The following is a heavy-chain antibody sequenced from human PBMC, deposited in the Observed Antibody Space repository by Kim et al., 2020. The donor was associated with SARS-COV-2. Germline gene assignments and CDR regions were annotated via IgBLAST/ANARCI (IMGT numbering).Heavy chain of an antibody. V-gene: IGHV3-30*03. CDR3: ALTTTGTTFHDY. D-gene: IGHD1-1*01. CDR1: GFTFSSYG. J-gene: IGHJ4*02. CDR2: ISYDGSNK. Sequence: GGSLRLSCAASGFTFSSYGMHWVRQAPGKGLEWVAVISYDGSNKYYADSVKGRFTISRDNSKNTLYLQMNSLRAEDTAVYYCALTTTGTTFHDYWGQGTLVTVSS.